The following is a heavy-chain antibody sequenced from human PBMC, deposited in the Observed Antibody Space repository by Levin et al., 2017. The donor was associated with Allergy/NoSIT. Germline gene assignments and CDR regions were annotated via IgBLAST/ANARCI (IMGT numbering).Heavy chain of an antibody. J-gene: IGHJ4*02. CDR2: ISWNSGSI. Sequence: PGGSLRLSCAASGFTFDDYAMHWVRQAPGKGLEWVSGISWNSGSIGYADSVKGRFTISRDNAKNSLYLQMNSLRAEDTALYYCAKGPYYYDSSGYFDYWGQGTLVTVSS. CDR1: GFTFDDYA. D-gene: IGHD3-22*01. CDR3: AKGPYYYDSSGYFDY. V-gene: IGHV3-9*01.